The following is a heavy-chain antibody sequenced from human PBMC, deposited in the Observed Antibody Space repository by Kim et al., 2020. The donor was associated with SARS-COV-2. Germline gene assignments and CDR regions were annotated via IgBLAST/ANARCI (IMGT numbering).Heavy chain of an antibody. Sequence: SETLSLTCTVSGGSVSSGSYYWSWIRQPPGKGLEWIGYIYYSGSTNYNPSLKSRVTISVDTSKNQFSLKLSSVTAADTAVYYCARDRVLRYFDWSNWFDP. CDR3: ARDRVLRYFDWSNWFDP. CDR2: IYYSGST. CDR1: GGSVSSGSYY. J-gene: IGHJ5*02. V-gene: IGHV4-61*01. D-gene: IGHD3-9*01.